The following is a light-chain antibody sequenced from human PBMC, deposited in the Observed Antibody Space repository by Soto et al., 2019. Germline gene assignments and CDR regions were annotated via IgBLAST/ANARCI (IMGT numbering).Light chain of an antibody. CDR3: QQYKTYSPT. V-gene: IGKV1-5*03. CDR1: QSVDNW. J-gene: IGKJ1*01. Sequence: DIQMTQSPSTLSASVGDRVTITCRASQSVDNWLAWYQRRPGKAPKLLIYVASTLEVGVPSRFSGSGSGTEFTLTINSLQPDDSATYYCQQYKTYSPTFGQGNKVEIK. CDR2: VAS.